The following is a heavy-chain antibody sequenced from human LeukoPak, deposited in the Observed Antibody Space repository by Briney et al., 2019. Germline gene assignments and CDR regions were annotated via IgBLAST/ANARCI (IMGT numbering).Heavy chain of an antibody. V-gene: IGHV1-46*03. CDR1: GYTFTSYY. CDR2: INPSGGST. D-gene: IGHD3-22*01. CDR3: ARVTPNYYDSNGPTGSFDY. Sequence: ASVKVSCKASGYTFTSYYMHWVRQAPGQGLEWMGIINPSGGSTSYAQKFQGRVTMTRDTSTSTVYMELSSLRSEDTAVYYCARVTPNYYDSNGPTGSFDYWGQGTLVTVSS. J-gene: IGHJ4*02.